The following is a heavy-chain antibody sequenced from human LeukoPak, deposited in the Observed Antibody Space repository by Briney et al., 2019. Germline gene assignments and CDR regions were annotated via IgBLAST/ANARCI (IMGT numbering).Heavy chain of an antibody. CDR2: INAKNGNT. CDR1: GYTFSYYG. CDR3: ARMGWNGPVLRAFDI. V-gene: IGHV1-18*01. D-gene: IGHD1-1*01. J-gene: IGHJ3*02. Sequence: ASVKVSCKASGYTFSYYGITWVRQAPGHGLEWMGWINAKNGNTNYAEKLQGRVTMTTDTSTNTAYMELRSLRSDDTAVYYCARMGWNGPVLRAFDIWGQGTVVTVPS.